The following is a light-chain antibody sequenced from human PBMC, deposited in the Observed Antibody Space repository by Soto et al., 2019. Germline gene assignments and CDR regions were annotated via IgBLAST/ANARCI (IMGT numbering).Light chain of an antibody. V-gene: IGKV3-20*01. CDR1: QSVRSSY. J-gene: IGKJ1*01. CDR2: RAS. CDR3: QQYGSSPRT. Sequence: EIVLTQSPGNLSLSPGERATLSCRASQSVRSSYLAWYQQKPGQAPRLLISRASNRATGIPDRFSGSGSGTDFILTINRLEPADFAVYYCQQYGSSPRTFGRGTKGEIK.